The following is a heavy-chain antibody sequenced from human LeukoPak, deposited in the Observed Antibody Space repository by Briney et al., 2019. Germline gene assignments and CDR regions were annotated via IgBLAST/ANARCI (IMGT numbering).Heavy chain of an antibody. Sequence: GSSVKVSCKASGGTFSGYAISWVRQAPGQGLEWMGGIIPIFGTANYAQKFQGRVTITTDESTSTAYMELSSLRSEDTAVYYCARGAVVVPAAIGPRDDAFDIWGQGTMVTVSS. CDR1: GGTFSGYA. CDR2: IIPIFGTA. J-gene: IGHJ3*02. D-gene: IGHD2-2*01. CDR3: ARGAVVVPAAIGPRDDAFDI. V-gene: IGHV1-69*05.